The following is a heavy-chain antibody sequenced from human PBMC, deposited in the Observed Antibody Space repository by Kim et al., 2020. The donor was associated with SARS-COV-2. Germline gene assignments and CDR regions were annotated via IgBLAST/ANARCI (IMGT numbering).Heavy chain of an antibody. CDR3: ARDCKRYSSGWSTYEDYYYYGMDV. D-gene: IGHD6-19*01. CDR1: GYTFTSYA. V-gene: IGHV7-4-1*02. Sequence: ASVKVSCKASGYTFTSYAMNWVRQAPGQGLEWMGWINTNTGNPTYAQGFTGRFVFSLDTSVSTAYLQISSLKAEDTAGYYCARDCKRYSSGWSTYEDYYYYGMDVWGQGTMVTVSS. J-gene: IGHJ6*02. CDR2: INTNTGNP.